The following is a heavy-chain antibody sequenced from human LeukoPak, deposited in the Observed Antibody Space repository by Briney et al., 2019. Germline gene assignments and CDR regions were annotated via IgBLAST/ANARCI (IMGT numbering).Heavy chain of an antibody. CDR1: GFTFGDYA. CDR2: ISGSGGST. D-gene: IGHD3-22*01. V-gene: IGHV3-23*01. CDR3: AKDTGSSGFGYFDY. Sequence: PGGSLRLSCTASGFTFGDYAMSWVRQAPGKGLEWVSAISGSGGSTYYADSVKGRFTISRDNSKNTLYLQMNSLRAEDTAVYYCAKDTGSSGFGYFDYWGQGTLVTVSS. J-gene: IGHJ4*02.